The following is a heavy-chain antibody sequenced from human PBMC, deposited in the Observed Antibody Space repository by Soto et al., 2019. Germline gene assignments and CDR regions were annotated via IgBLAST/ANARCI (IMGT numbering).Heavy chain of an antibody. J-gene: IGHJ4*02. D-gene: IGHD6-13*01. V-gene: IGHV4-39*01. CDR3: ARRGIAAAGTAPFDY. CDR2: IYYSGST. CDR1: GGSISSSSYY. Sequence: QLQLQESGPGLVKPSETLSLTCTVSGGSISSSSYYWGWIRQPPGKGLEWIGSIYYSGSTYYNPSLKSRVTISVDTSKNQFSLKLSSVTAADTAVYYCARRGIAAAGTAPFDYWGQGTLVTVSS.